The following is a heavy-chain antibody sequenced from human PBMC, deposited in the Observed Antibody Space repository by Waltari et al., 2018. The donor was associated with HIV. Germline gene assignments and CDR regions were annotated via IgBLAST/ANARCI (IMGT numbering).Heavy chain of an antibody. CDR2: INPNSGGT. CDR3: ARFWHYGSGSDAFDI. Sequence: QVQLVQSGAEVKKPGDSVKVSCKASGYTFTGYYMHWVRQAPGQGLEWRGWINPNSGGTNSAQKFQGRVTMTRDTSISTAYMELSRRRSDETAVYYWARFWHYGSGSDAFDIWGQGTMVTVSS. D-gene: IGHD3-10*01. V-gene: IGHV1-2*02. J-gene: IGHJ3*02. CDR1: GYTFTGYY.